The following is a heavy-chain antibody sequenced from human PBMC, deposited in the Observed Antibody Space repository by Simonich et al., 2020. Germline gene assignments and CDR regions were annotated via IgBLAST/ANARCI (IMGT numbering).Heavy chain of an antibody. CDR2: ISYDGSNK. V-gene: IGHV3-30*07. CDR1: GFTFSSYA. Sequence: QVQLVESGGGVVQPGRSLRLSCAASGFTFSSYAMHGVRQAPGKGLEWVGVISYDGSNKYYADSVKGRFTISRDNSKNTLYLQMNSLRAEDTAVYYCARDRNWGWFDPWGQGTLVTVSS. D-gene: IGHD7-27*01. J-gene: IGHJ5*02. CDR3: ARDRNWGWFDP.